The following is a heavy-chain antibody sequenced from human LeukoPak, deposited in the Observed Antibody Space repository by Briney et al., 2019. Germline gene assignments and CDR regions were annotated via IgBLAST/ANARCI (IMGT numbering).Heavy chain of an antibody. CDR1: GGSIGSSSYY. J-gene: IGHJ4*02. V-gene: IGHV4-39*01. CDR3: ARLSITTKVVVN. Sequence: SETLSLTCTVSGGSIGSSSYYWGCIRQPPGKGLEWIGNIYYSGSTYYNPSLKSRVTISVDTSKNQFSLKLSSVTAADTAVYYCARLSITTKVVVNWGQGTLVTVSS. D-gene: IGHD3-22*01. CDR2: IYYSGST.